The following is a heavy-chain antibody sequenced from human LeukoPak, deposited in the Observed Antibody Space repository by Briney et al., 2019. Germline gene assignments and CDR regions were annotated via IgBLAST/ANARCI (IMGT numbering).Heavy chain of an antibody. CDR3: ARERPPASTTIFDY. CDR1: GFTFSSYS. V-gene: IGHV3-21*01. CDR2: ISSSSSYI. Sequence: GGSLRLSCAASGFTFSSYSMNWVRQAPGKGLEWVSSISSSSSYIYYANSVKGRFTISRDNAKNSLYLQMNSLRAEDTAVYYCARERPPASTTIFDYWGQGTLVTVSS. D-gene: IGHD2-2*01. J-gene: IGHJ4*02.